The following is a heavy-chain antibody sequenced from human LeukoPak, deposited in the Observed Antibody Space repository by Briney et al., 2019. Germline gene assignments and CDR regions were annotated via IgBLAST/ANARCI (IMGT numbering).Heavy chain of an antibody. CDR3: ARALGAVAGFEGRY. D-gene: IGHD6-19*01. Sequence: GASVKGSCKASGYTFTGYYMHWVRQAPGQGLEWMGWINPNSGGTNYAQRFQGRVTMTRDTSISTAYMELSRLRSDDTAVYYCARALGAVAGFEGRYWGQGTLVTVSS. V-gene: IGHV1-2*02. J-gene: IGHJ4*02. CDR1: GYTFTGYY. CDR2: INPNSGGT.